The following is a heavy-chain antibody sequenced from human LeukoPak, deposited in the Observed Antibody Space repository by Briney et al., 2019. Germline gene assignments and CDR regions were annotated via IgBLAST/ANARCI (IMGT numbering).Heavy chain of an antibody. CDR3: ARDGDTAMIDY. Sequence: GSVKVSCKASGYTFSDYYMHWVRQAPGQGLEWMGIINPSGGSTSYAQKFQGRVTMTRDTSTSTVYMELSSLRSEDTAVYYCARDGDTAMIDYWGQGTLVTVSS. V-gene: IGHV1-46*01. CDR1: GYTFSDYY. J-gene: IGHJ4*02. D-gene: IGHD5-18*01. CDR2: INPSGGST.